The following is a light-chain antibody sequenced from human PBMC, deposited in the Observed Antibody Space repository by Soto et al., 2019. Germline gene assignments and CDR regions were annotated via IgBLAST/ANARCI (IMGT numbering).Light chain of an antibody. CDR3: QQGYSSLT. J-gene: IGKJ5*01. CDR1: QTISNF. Sequence: DSQMTQSPSSLSASVGDRVTITCRASQTISNFLNWYQQKPGTAPKLLIYATSGLQSGVPSRFSGSGSGTDFTLTISSLRPEDFATYYCQQGYSSLTFGQGTRLEIK. V-gene: IGKV1-39*01. CDR2: ATS.